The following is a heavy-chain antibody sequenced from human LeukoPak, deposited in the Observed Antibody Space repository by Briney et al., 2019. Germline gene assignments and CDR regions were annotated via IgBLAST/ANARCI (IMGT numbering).Heavy chain of an antibody. CDR2: INPNSGGT. D-gene: IGHD2-15*01. CDR1: GYTFTGYY. CDR3: ASYCSGGSCRTPFDY. V-gene: IGHV1-2*02. J-gene: IGHJ4*02. Sequence: ASVKVSCKASGYTFTGYYMHWVRQAPGQGLEWMGWINPNSGGTNYAQKFQGRVTMTRDTSISTAYMELSRLRSDDTAVYYCASYCSGGSCRTPFDYWGQGTLVTVSS.